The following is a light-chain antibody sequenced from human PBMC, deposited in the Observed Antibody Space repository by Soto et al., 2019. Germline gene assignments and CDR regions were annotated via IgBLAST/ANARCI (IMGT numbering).Light chain of an antibody. CDR1: QSISSW. Sequence: DIQMTQSPSTLPASVGDRVTIPCRASQSISSWLACYQQKLGRAPRLLIYDASSLESGVPSRFSGSGYGTEFTLTISSLQPDDFATYYCQQYNTYSSLTFGGGTKVDIK. J-gene: IGKJ4*01. V-gene: IGKV1-5*01. CDR2: DAS. CDR3: QQYNTYSSLT.